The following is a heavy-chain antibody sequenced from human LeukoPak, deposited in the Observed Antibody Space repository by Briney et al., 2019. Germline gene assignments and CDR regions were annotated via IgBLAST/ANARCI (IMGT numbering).Heavy chain of an antibody. D-gene: IGHD3-3*01. CDR1: GFTFSSYW. J-gene: IGHJ4*02. V-gene: IGHV3-7*01. Sequence: GGSLRLSCAASGFTFSSYWMSWVRQAPGKGLEWVANIKQDGSEKYYVDSVKGRFTISRDNAKNSLYLQMNSLRAEDTAVYYCARAMYYDFWSGYYRGYYFDYWGQGTLVTVSS. CDR3: ARAMYYDFWSGYYRGYYFDY. CDR2: IKQDGSEK.